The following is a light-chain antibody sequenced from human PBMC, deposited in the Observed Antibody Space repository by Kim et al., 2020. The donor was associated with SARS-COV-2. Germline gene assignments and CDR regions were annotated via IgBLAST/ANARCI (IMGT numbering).Light chain of an antibody. Sequence: IVLTQSPGTLSLSPGDRATLSCRASQTISGNDFAWYQQKPGQAPRLLIYSASTRAAGIPDRFSGSGSATDFTLTISRLEPEDFAVYYCQQYSDSSMYTFGQGTKLEI. CDR3: QQYSDSSMYT. CDR2: SAS. J-gene: IGKJ2*01. CDR1: QTISGND. V-gene: IGKV3-20*01.